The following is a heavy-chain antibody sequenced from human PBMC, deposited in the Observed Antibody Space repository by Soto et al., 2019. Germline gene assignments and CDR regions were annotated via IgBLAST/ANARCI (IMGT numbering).Heavy chain of an antibody. CDR1: GGSISNYY. J-gene: IGHJ4*02. D-gene: IGHD1-26*01. V-gene: IGHV4-59*01. CDR2: IYYSGST. CDR3: ARRYGGNFDY. Sequence: SETLSLTCPVSGGSISNYYLSWIRQPPGKGLEWIGYIYYSGSTNYNPSLKSRVTISVDTSKNQFSLKLSSVTAADTAVYYCARRYGGNFDYWGQGTLVTVSS.